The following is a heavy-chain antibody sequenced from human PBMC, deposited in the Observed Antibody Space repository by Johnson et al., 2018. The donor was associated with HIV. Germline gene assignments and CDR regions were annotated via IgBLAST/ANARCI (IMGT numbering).Heavy chain of an antibody. CDR2: IKQDGSEK. CDR3: ARDRSYLGWLTIKGDAFDI. D-gene: IGHD3-3*01. Sequence: VQLVESGGGLVQPGGSLRLSCAASGFTFSSYWMTWVRQAPGKGLEWVANIKQDGSEKYYVDSVKGRFTISRDNAKNSLYLQMNSLRAEDTAVYYCARDRSYLGWLTIKGDAFDIWGQGTMVTVSS. V-gene: IGHV3-7*01. J-gene: IGHJ3*02. CDR1: GFTFSSYW.